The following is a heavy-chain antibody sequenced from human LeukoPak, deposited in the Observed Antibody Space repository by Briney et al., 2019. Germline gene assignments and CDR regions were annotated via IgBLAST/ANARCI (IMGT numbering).Heavy chain of an antibody. V-gene: IGHV3-23*01. Sequence: PGGSLRLSCAASGFTFSSYAMNWVRQAPGKGLEWVSAICSNDNNTYYANSVKGRFTISRDNSKNTLSLQLNSLRAEDTAVYYCAKAPEWMADFDYWGQGTLVTVSS. J-gene: IGHJ4*02. CDR2: ICSNDNNT. CDR1: GFTFSSYA. CDR3: AKAPEWMADFDY. D-gene: IGHD3-3*01.